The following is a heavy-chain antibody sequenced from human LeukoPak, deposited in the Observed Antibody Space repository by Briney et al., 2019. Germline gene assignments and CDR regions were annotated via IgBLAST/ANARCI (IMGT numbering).Heavy chain of an antibody. CDR2: IYHSGST. J-gene: IGHJ4*02. Sequence: SETLSLTCTISGYSISSGYYWGWIRQPPGKGLEWIGSIYHSGSTYCNPSLKSRVTISLDTSENQFSLKLSSVTAADTAVYYCARDLYSSGWGYFDYWGQGTLVTVSS. D-gene: IGHD6-19*01. CDR3: ARDLYSSGWGYFDY. V-gene: IGHV4-38-2*02. CDR1: GYSISSGYY.